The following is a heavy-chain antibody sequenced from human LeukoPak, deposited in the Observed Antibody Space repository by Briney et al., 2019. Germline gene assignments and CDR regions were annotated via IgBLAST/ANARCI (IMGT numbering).Heavy chain of an antibody. D-gene: IGHD2-2*01. V-gene: IGHV3-23*01. CDR1: GASISSGGYY. J-gene: IGHJ4*02. CDR2: ISGSGGDT. Sequence: ETLSLTCSVSGASISSGGYYWSWVRQAPGKGLEWVSAISGSGGDTYYADSVKGRFTISRDNSKNTLYLQMNSLRAEDTAVLYCAKAPLRCDSTSCYGDSWGQGTLVTVSS. CDR3: AKAPLRCDSTSCYGDS.